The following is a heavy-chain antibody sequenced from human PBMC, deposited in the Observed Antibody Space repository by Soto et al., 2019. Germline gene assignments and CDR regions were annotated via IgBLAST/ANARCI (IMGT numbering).Heavy chain of an antibody. V-gene: IGHV1-69*13. CDR3: ARDRTEAYCGGDCYTYFDY. Sequence: GASVKVSCKASGGTFSSYAISWVRQAPGQGLEWMGGIIPIFGTANYAQKFQGRVTITADESTSTAYMELSSLRSEDTAVYYCARDRTEAYCGGDCYTYFDYWGQGTLVTVSS. CDR1: GGTFSSYA. CDR2: IIPIFGTA. J-gene: IGHJ4*02. D-gene: IGHD2-21*02.